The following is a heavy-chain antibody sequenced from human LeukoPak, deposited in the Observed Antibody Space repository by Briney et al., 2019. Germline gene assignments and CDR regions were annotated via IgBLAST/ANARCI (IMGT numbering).Heavy chain of an antibody. V-gene: IGHV1-18*01. D-gene: IGHD3-10*01. J-gene: IGHJ5*02. CDR2: ISAYNGST. CDR3: ARVRYYYGSGSYLP. CDR1: GYTFTSYG. Sequence: ASVKVSCKASGYTFTSYGISWVRQAPGQGLEWMGWISAYNGSTNYAQKLQGRVTMTTDTSTSTAYMELRSLRSDDTAVYYCARVRYYYGSGSYLPWGQGTLVTVSS.